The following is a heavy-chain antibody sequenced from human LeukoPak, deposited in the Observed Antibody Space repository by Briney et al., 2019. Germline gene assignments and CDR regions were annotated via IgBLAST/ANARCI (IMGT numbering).Heavy chain of an antibody. CDR2: IIPIFGTA. D-gene: IGHD3-9*01. CDR3: ARGGYDILTGYYRYNWFDP. CDR1: GGTFSSYA. V-gene: IGHV1-69*01. J-gene: IGHJ5*02. Sequence: SVKVSCKASGGTFSSYAISWVRQAPGQGLEWMGGIIPIFGTANYVQKFQGRVTITADESTSTAYMELSSLRSEDTAVYYCARGGYDILTGYYRYNWFDPWGQGTLVTVSS.